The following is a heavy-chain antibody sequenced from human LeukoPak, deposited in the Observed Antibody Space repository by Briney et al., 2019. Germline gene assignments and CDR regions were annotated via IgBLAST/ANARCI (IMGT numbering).Heavy chain of an antibody. D-gene: IGHD5-24*01. V-gene: IGHV3-48*01. CDR3: AREYQGDGYNYLDS. J-gene: IGHJ4*02. CDR2: IGATGTTK. Sequence: PGGSLRLSCAASGFIFSGYSMNWVRQTPGKGLEWISYIGATGTTKYYVDSVKGRFTISRDNAKSSLFLQMNSLRAEDTAVYYCAREYQGDGYNYLDSWGQGTLVTVSS. CDR1: GFIFSGYS.